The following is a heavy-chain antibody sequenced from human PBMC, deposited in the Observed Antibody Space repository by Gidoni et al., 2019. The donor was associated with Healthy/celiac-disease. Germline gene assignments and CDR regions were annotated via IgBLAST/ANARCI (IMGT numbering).Heavy chain of an antibody. J-gene: IGHJ3*02. V-gene: IGHV5-10-1*03. Sequence: EVLLVHSGAVVNKPGESLRTSCKVSGYSFTSYWTSWVRQRPGNGLEWMGRIDPSDCYTNNRPFFKGHVTTSDDKYNHTAYMQWSSLKASDTAMYYGAGRRDSSGYSADAFDIWGQGTMVTVSS. CDR1: GYSFTSYW. CDR2: IDPSDCYT. D-gene: IGHD3-22*01. CDR3: AGRRDSSGYSADAFDI.